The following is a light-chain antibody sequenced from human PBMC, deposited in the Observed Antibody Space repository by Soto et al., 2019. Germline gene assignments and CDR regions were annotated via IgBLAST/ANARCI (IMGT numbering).Light chain of an antibody. Sequence: QSALTQPASVSGSPGQSITLSCTGTSRDIGAYNYVSWFQQYPGKAPKSMIYDVNNRPSGVSNRFSGSKSGNTASLTISGLQAEDEAVYYCTSYTTSNTLTLGGGTKVTVL. J-gene: IGLJ2*01. CDR2: DVN. CDR3: TSYTTSNTLT. CDR1: SRDIGAYNY. V-gene: IGLV2-14*03.